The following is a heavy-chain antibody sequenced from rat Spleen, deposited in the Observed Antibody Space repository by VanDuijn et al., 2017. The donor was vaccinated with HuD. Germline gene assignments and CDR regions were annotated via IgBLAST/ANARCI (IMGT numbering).Heavy chain of an antibody. CDR1: GFTFSNYD. V-gene: IGHV5S23*01. D-gene: IGHD1-9*01. CDR2: ITAGGGGT. CDR3: ARRHYGYTDYFDY. J-gene: IGHJ2*01. Sequence: EVQLVESGGDLVQPGRSQKLSCAASGFTFSNYDMAWVSQAPAKGLAWVASITAGGGGTYYPDSVKGRFTISRDNAKSTLSLQMDSLRSEDTATYYCARRHYGYTDYFDYWGQGVMVTVSS.